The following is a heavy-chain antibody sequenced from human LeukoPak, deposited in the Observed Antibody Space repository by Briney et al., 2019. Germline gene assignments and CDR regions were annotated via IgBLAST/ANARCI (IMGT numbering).Heavy chain of an antibody. Sequence: ASVTVSCKASGYTFTGYYMHWVRQAPGQGLEWMGWINPNSGGTNYAQKFQGRVTMTRDTSISTAYMELSRLRSDDTAVYYCARIWGSPPYYFDYWGQGTLVTVSS. D-gene: IGHD7-27*01. CDR2: INPNSGGT. CDR1: GYTFTGYY. CDR3: ARIWGSPPYYFDY. V-gene: IGHV1-2*02. J-gene: IGHJ4*02.